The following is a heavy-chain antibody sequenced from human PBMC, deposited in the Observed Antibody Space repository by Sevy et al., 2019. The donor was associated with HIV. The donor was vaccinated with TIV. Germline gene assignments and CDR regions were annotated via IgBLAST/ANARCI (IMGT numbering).Heavy chain of an antibody. J-gene: IGHJ4*02. V-gene: IGHV3-74*01. CDR2: ISGDGATT. D-gene: IGHD2-15*01. CDR1: GFTLINHW. CDR3: ARSGGTNLFDY. Sequence: GRSLRLSCAASGFTLINHWMHWVRQAPGKGLVWVSGISGDGATTTYADSVKGRFTISRDNAKNTLYVQMNSLRGEDTAVYYCARSGGTNLFDYWGQGILVTVSS.